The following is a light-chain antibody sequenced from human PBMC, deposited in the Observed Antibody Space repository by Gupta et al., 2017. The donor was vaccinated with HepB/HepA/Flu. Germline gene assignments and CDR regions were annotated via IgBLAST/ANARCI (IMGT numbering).Light chain of an antibody. CDR1: QSLTSSY. J-gene: IGKJ5*01. V-gene: IGKV3-20*01. CDR3: QRYADSPAT. Sequence: EIVLTQSPGTLSLSPGKGATLSFMASQSLTSSYLARYQQKPCQAPRLLIYAASSSATAIPYRLRGTGPGTDFTLTIRVLEPEDFAVYYCQRYADSPATLGAGTRLELQ. CDR2: AAS.